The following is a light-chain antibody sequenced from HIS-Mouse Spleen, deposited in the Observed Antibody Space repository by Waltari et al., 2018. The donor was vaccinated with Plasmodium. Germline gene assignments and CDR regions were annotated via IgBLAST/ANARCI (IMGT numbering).Light chain of an antibody. CDR2: YYSDSDK. J-gene: IGLJ3*02. Sequence: QPVLTQPPSSSASPGESARLTCTLPSDINVGSYTISWYQQTQGSPPRYLLYYYSDSDKGQGSGVPSRFSGSKDASANTGILLISGLQSEDEADYYCMIWPSNASGVFGGGTKLTVL. V-gene: IGLV5-37*01. CDR1: SDINVGSYT. CDR3: MIWPSNASGV.